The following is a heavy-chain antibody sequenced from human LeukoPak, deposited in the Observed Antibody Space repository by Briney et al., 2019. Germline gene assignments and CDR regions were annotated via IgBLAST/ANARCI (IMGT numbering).Heavy chain of an antibody. CDR1: GDSVTSGGYF. D-gene: IGHD2-15*01. Sequence: SETLSLTCAVSGDSVTSGGYFWTWIRQHPGKGLEWIGSISNSGTTSYNPSLKSRVTISVDTSKNQFSLKLSSVTAADTAVYYCARQELCSGGSCYPNWFDPWGQGTLVTVSS. CDR2: ISNSGTT. V-gene: IGHV4-30-2*03. CDR3: ARQELCSGGSCYPNWFDP. J-gene: IGHJ5*02.